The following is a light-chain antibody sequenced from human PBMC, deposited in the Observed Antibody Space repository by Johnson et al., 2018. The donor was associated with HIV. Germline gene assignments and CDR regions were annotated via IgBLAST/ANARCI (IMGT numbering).Light chain of an antibody. Sequence: QSVLTQPPSVSAAPGQKVTISCSGSSSNIGNNYLSWYQQLPGTAPKLLIYENNKRPSGIPDRFSGSKSGTSATLGITGLQTGDKADYYCGTWDSSLSDYVFGAGTKVTVL. V-gene: IGLV1-51*02. CDR2: ENN. J-gene: IGLJ1*01. CDR1: SSNIGNNY. CDR3: GTWDSSLSDYV.